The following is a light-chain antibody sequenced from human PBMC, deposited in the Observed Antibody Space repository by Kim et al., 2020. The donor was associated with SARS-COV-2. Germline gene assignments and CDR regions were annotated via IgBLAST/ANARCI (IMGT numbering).Light chain of an antibody. V-gene: IGLV3-19*01. CDR3: NSRDYTGDVWV. J-gene: IGLJ3*02. CDR2: NKN. Sequence: SSELTQDPAVSVALGQTVRITCQGNSLRNYYASWYQQKPGQAPVLVIYNKNNRPSGIPDRFSGSSSGDTAYLTITGAQAEDEADYYCNSRDYTGDVWVFGGGTPLTVL. CDR1: SLRNYY.